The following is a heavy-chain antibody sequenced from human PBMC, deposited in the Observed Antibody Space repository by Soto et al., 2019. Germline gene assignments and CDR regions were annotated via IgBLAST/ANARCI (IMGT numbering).Heavy chain of an antibody. CDR3: AKDLAFSSGSYYVCY. CDR2: ISGSGVST. J-gene: IGHJ4*02. D-gene: IGHD1-26*01. Sequence: GSLRLSCAASGFTFSNAWMNWVRQAPGTGLEWVSAISGSGVSTYYADSVRGRFTISRDNSKNTLYLQMNSLRAEDTAVYYCAKDLAFSSGSYYVCYWGQGTLVTVSS. CDR1: GFTFSNAW. V-gene: IGHV3-23*01.